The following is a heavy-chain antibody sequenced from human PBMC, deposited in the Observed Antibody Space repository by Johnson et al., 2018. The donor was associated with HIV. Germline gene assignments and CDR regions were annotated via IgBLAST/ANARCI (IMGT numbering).Heavy chain of an antibody. V-gene: IGHV3-33*01. D-gene: IGHD3-10*01. CDR2: IWSDGSNK. J-gene: IGHJ3*02. Sequence: QVQLVESGGGVVQPGRSVRLSCAASGFIFSSYGMHWVRQAPGKGLEWVAVIWSDGSNKYYADSVKGRFTISRDNSKNTLYLQMNSLRAEDTAVYYCARDRARLVQGVLDAFDIWGQGTMVTVSS. CDR3: ARDRARLVQGVLDAFDI. CDR1: GFIFSSYG.